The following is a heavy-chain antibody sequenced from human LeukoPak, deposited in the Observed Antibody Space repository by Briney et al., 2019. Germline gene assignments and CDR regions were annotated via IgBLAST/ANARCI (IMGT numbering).Heavy chain of an antibody. D-gene: IGHD4-17*01. J-gene: IGHJ1*01. V-gene: IGHV2-5*02. CDR2: IYWDDDK. Sequence: SGPTLVKPTQTLTLTCTFSGFSLSTSGVGVGWIRQPPGKALEWLALIYWDDDKRYSPSLKSRLTITKDTSKNQVVLTMTDMDPVDTATYYCAHSSMTTVTTAEYFQHWGQGTLVTVSS. CDR1: GFSLSTSGVG. CDR3: AHSSMTTVTTAEYFQH.